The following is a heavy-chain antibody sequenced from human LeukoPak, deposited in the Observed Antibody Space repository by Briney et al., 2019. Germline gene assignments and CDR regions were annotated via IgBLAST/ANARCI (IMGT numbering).Heavy chain of an antibody. CDR2: ISYDGSNK. D-gene: IGHD2-2*02. CDR3: ARDQLYCGGPTCYRTGDDS. Sequence: PGGSLRLSCAASGFTFSSYGMHWVRQAPGKGLEWVAVISYDGSNKYYADSVKGRFTISRDNAKNSLYLQMNSLRAEDTAVYYCARDQLYCGGPTCYRTGDDSWGQGTLVTVSS. V-gene: IGHV3-30*03. CDR1: GFTFSSYG. J-gene: IGHJ4*02.